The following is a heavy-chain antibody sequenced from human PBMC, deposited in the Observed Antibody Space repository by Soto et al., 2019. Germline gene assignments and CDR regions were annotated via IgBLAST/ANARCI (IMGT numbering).Heavy chain of an antibody. J-gene: IGHJ6*02. CDR2: ISSSSSYI. D-gene: IGHD3-16*01. CDR1: GFTFSSYS. V-gene: IGHV3-21*01. Sequence: GSLRLSCAASGFTFSSYSMNWVRQAPGKGLEWVSSISSSSSYIYYADSVKGRFTISRDNAKNSLYLQMNSLRAEDTAVYYGARDMNANYYYYGMDVWGQGTTVTVSS. CDR3: ARDMNANYYYYGMDV.